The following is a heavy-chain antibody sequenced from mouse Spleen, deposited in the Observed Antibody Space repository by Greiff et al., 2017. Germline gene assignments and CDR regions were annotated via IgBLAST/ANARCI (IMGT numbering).Heavy chain of an antibody. CDR3: ARRGGSSYAMDY. Sequence: QVQLQQPGAELVKPGASVKLSCKASGYTFTSYWMQWVKQRPGQGLEWIGEIDPSDSYTNYNQKFKGKATLTVDTSSSTAYMQLSSLTSEDSAVYYCARRGGSSYAMDYWGQGTSVTVSS. D-gene: IGHD1-3*01. V-gene: IGHV1-50*01. CDR2: IDPSDSYT. J-gene: IGHJ4*01. CDR1: GYTFTSYW.